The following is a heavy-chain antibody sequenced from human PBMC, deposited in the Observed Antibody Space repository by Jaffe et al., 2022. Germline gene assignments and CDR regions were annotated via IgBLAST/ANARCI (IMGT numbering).Heavy chain of an antibody. V-gene: IGHV3-30*02. J-gene: IGHJ4*02. CDR3: ATWVQGVIM. Sequence: QVQLVESGGGVVQPGGSLRLSCAASGFTFSSYGMHWVRQAPGKGLEWVAFIRYDGSNKYYADSVKGRFTISRDNSKNTLYLQMNSLRAEDTAVYYCATWVQGVIMWGQGTLVTVSS. CDR2: IRYDGSNK. CDR1: GFTFSSYG. D-gene: IGHD3-10*01.